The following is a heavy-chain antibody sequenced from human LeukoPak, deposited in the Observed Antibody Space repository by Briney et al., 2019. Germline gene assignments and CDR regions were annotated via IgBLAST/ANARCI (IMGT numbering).Heavy chain of an antibody. D-gene: IGHD3-22*01. CDR3: ARDGGYDSGVFDF. CDR2: SHGSGST. J-gene: IGHJ4*02. CDR1: GVSINIYY. Sequence: PSETLSLTCNVSGVSINIYYWSWLRQTPGKGLEWIGRSHGSGSTNYNPSLKNRVTISIDKSKNHLSLSLRSVTAADTALYFRARDGGYDSGVFDFWGQGTLVTVSS. V-gene: IGHV4-4*07.